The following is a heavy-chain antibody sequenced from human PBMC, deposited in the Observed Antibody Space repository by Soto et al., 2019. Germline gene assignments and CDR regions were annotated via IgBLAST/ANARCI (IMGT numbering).Heavy chain of an antibody. CDR1: GFSFGVSGVG. CDR3: ARAYTYDFDH. CDR2: VFWNDVK. D-gene: IGHD2-21*01. J-gene: IGHJ4*02. Sequence: QITLKESGPTLVKPTQTLTLTCTFSGFSFGVSGVGVGWIRQPPGRALEWLGLVFWNDVKRYSPSLESRLTLTKDTSNNQVVLTVTNWDPGDTGTYYCARAYTYDFDHWGQGTLVTVSS. V-gene: IGHV2-5*01.